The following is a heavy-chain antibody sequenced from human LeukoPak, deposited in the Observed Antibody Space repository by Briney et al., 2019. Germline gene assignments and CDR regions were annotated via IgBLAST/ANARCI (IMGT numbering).Heavy chain of an antibody. J-gene: IGHJ4*02. CDR3: AKGPTTFDYGGFDY. V-gene: IGHV3-11*01. D-gene: IGHD4-23*01. CDR1: RFTFRDHF. Sequence: PGGSLRLSCAASRFTFRDHFMSWIRQPPGKGLEYVSYISSSGSDTYYSDSVKGRFTVSRDNAKNSLFLQMNSLRAEDTAVYYCAKGPTTFDYGGFDYWGQGTLVTVSS. CDR2: ISSSGSDT.